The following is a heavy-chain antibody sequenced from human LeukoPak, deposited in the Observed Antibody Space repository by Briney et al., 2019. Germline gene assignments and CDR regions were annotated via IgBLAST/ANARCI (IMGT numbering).Heavy chain of an antibody. Sequence: SETLSLTCTVSGASISSYYWSWIRQPPGKGLEWIGYIYYSGSTNYNPSLKSRVTISVDASKNQFSLKLSSVTAADTALYYCASSLDSSGWYFGVYWGQGTLVTVSS. CDR1: GASISSYY. CDR3: ASSLDSSGWYFGVY. D-gene: IGHD6-19*01. J-gene: IGHJ4*02. V-gene: IGHV4-59*01. CDR2: IYYSGST.